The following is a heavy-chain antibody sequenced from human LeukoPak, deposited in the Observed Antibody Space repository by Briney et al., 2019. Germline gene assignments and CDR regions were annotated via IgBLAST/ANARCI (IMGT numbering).Heavy chain of an antibody. V-gene: IGHV3-33*01. CDR2: IWYDGSNK. CDR3: ARDGSYCSGGSCYMYYYYGMDV. CDR1: GFTFSSYG. D-gene: IGHD2-15*01. J-gene: IGHJ6*04. Sequence: PGRSLRLSCAASGFTFSSYGMHWVRQAPGKGLEWVAVIWYDGSNKYYADSVKGRFTISRDNSKNTLYLQMNSLRAEATAVDYCARDGSYCSGGSCYMYYYYGMDVWGKGTTVTVSS.